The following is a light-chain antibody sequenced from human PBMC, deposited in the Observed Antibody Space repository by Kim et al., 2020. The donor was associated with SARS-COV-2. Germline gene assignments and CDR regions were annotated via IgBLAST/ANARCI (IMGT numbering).Light chain of an antibody. CDR1: QSISSY. Sequence: ASVGDRVTITCRASQSISSYLNWYQQKPGKTPKLLIYAASSLQSGVPSRFSGSGSGTDFTLTISSLQPEDFATYYCQQSYSTPLTFGGGTKVDIK. J-gene: IGKJ4*01. CDR2: AAS. V-gene: IGKV1-39*01. CDR3: QQSYSTPLT.